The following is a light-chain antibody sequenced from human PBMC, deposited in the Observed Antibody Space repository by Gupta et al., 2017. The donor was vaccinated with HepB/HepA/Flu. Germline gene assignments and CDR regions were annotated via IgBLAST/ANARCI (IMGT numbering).Light chain of an antibody. CDR2: QSN. CDR3: QAWDSSTGVV. CDR1: KLGDKY. J-gene: IGLJ2*01. Sequence: SYELTQTPSVSVSPGQTANFTCSGDKLGDKYVYWYQQKSGQSPVLVIYQSNKRPSGIPERFSGSNSGNTAALTISRTQTMDETYYYCQAWDSSTGVVFGGATKLTVL. V-gene: IGLV3-1*01.